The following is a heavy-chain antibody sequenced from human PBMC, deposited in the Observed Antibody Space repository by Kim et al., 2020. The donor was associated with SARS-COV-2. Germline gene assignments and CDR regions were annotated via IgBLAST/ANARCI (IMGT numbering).Heavy chain of an antibody. CDR3: ARGVFGSSSWTYYFDY. J-gene: IGHJ4*02. Sequence: SVKGRFTISRDNSKNTLYLPMNSLRAEETAVYYCARGVFGSSSWTYYFDYWGQGTLVTVSS. V-gene: IGHV3-30*07. D-gene: IGHD6-13*01.